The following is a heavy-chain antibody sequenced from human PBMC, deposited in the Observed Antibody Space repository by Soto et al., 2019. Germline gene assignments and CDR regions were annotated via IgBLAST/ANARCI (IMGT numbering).Heavy chain of an antibody. CDR2: IYYSGST. CDR1: GGSISSYY. J-gene: IGHJ4*02. D-gene: IGHD3-16*01. CDR3: ARVWGYAFDY. V-gene: IGHV4-59*01. Sequence: PSETLSLTWTVSGGSISSYYWSWIRQPPGKGLEWIGYIYYSGSTNYNPSLKSRVTISVDTSKNQFSLKLSSVTAADTAVYYCARVWGYAFDYWGQGTLVTVSS.